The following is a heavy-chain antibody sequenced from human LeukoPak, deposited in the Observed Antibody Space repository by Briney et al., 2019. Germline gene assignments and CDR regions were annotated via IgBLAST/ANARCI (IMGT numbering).Heavy chain of an antibody. J-gene: IGHJ6*03. V-gene: IGHV3-7*01. CDR2: IKEDGSEK. CDR1: GFTFSSYW. CDR3: ARDRVTTGYYYSYYYMDV. Sequence: GGSLRLSCAASGFTFSSYWISWVRQAPGKGLEWVANIKEDGSEKYYVDSVKGRFTISRDNAKNSLYLQMHSLRAEDTAVYYCARDRVTTGYYYSYYYMDVWGKGTTVTVSS. D-gene: IGHD4-11*01.